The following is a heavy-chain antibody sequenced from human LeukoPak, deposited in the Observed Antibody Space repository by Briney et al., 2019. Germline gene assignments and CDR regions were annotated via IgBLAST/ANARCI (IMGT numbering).Heavy chain of an antibody. J-gene: IGHJ6*04. CDR1: GGTFSSYA. V-gene: IGHV1-69*01. CDR2: IIPIFGTA. D-gene: IGHD2-2*01. Sequence: SVKVSCKASGGTFSSYAISWVRQAPGQGLEWMGGIIPIFGTANYAQKFQGRVTITADESTSTAYMELSSLRSEDTAVYYCARSAPICVVVPAATDRCYYYGMDVWGKGTTVTASS. CDR3: ARSAPICVVVPAATDRCYYYGMDV.